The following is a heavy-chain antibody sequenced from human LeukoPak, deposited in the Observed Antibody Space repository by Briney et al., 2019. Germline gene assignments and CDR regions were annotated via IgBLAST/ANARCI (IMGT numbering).Heavy chain of an antibody. CDR2: ISISGST. V-gene: IGHV4-4*07. CDR3: ARGIYYFDY. D-gene: IGHD2-21*01. J-gene: IGHJ4*02. CDR1: GGSISGYF. Sequence: SETLSLTCTVSGGSISGYFWSWVRQPAGKGLEWIGRISISGSTNYNLSLKSRVSMSVDTSKNQFSLKLSSVTAADTAVYYCARGIYYFDYWGQGTLATVSS.